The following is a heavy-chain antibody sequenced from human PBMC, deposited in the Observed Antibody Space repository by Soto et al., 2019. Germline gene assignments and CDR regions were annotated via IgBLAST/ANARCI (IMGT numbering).Heavy chain of an antibody. CDR2: IYYSGST. CDR3: ATSNWFDP. V-gene: IGHV4-39*01. J-gene: IGHJ5*02. CDR1: GGSISSRGYY. Sequence: SETLSLTCTVSGGSISSRGYYWGWIRQPPGKGLEWIGTIYYSGSTYYNLSLKSRVTISVDTSKNQFSLKLSSVTAADTAVYYCATSNWFDPWGQGTLVTSPQ.